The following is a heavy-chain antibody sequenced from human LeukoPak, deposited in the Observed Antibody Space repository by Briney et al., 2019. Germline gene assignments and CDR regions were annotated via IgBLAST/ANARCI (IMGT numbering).Heavy chain of an antibody. CDR2: IYYSGST. J-gene: IGHJ3*02. Sequence: SETLSLTCAVYGGSFSGYYWSWIRQPPGKGREWIGYIYYSGSTNYNPSLKSRVTISVDTSKNQFSLKLSSVTAADTAVYYCAVITGTTLDAFDIWGQGTMVTVSS. D-gene: IGHD1-20*01. V-gene: IGHV4-59*01. CDR1: GGSFSGYY. CDR3: AVITGTTLDAFDI.